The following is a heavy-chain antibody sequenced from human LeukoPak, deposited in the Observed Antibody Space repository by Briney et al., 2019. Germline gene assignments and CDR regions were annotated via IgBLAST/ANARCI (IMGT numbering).Heavy chain of an antibody. CDR1: GFTFDDYG. Sequence: GGSLRLSCASSGFTFDDYGMSWVRQAPGKGLEWVSGINWNGGSTGYADSVKGRFTISRDNAKNSLYLQTNRLRAEDTALYYCAREMTTVTTGYFQHWGQGTLVTVSS. CDR2: INWNGGST. J-gene: IGHJ1*01. V-gene: IGHV3-20*04. CDR3: AREMTTVTTGYFQH. D-gene: IGHD4-17*01.